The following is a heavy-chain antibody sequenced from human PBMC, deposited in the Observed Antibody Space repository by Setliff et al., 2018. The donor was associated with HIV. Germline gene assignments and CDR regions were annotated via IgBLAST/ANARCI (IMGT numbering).Heavy chain of an antibody. CDR2: INPSGGST. J-gene: IGHJ4*02. D-gene: IGHD3-10*01. Sequence: ASVKVSCKASGYTFTRHHVHWVRQAPGQGLEWMGIINPSGGSTSYAQKLQGRFTLTSDTSTDTVYMELRSLRSEDSAVYYCARVGGSGTYSTLDHWGQGTLVTVSS. V-gene: IGHV1-46*04. CDR3: ARVGGSGTYSTLDH. CDR1: GYTFTRHH.